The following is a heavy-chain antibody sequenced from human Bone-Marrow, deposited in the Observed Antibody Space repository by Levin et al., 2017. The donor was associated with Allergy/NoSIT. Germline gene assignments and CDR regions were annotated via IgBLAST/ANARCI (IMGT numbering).Heavy chain of an antibody. CDR2: ISGGSTTI. CDR3: ATGRPQTTAAGGH. D-gene: IGHD6-13*01. J-gene: IGHJ4*02. V-gene: IGHV3-48*01. CDR1: GFIFSTNS. Sequence: PGGSLRLSCAASGFIFSTNSMNWVRQAPGKGLEWVSYISGGSTTIYYADSVKGRFTISRDNAKNTLYLEMNSLRAEDTAVYYCATGRPQTTAAGGHWGQGTLVTVSS.